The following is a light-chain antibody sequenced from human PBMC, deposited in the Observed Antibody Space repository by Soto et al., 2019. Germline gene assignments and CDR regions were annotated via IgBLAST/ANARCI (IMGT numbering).Light chain of an antibody. Sequence: DIQMTQSPSSLSASVGDRVTITCRASQGITNYLAWYQQKPGTVPKLLIHTASTLQSGVPSRFSGSGSGKDFTLTISSLQPEDVATYYCQKYDSAPTFGPGTKVEIK. CDR3: QKYDSAPT. V-gene: IGKV1-27*01. CDR2: TAS. CDR1: QGITNY. J-gene: IGKJ1*01.